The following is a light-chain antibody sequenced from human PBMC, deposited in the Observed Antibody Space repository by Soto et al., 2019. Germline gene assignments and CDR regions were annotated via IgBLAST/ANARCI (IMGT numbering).Light chain of an antibody. J-gene: IGKJ5*01. CDR3: QQYNYWPLA. Sequence: EIVLTQSTGTLSLPPGERATLSCRASQSVTSSYLAWWQQNPGQXPRLLIYGASTRATGIPARFSGSGSGTAGTITISSLQSEDCEVYYGQQYNYWPLAFGQGTRLEIK. CDR2: GAS. CDR1: QSVTSSY. V-gene: IGKV3-15*01.